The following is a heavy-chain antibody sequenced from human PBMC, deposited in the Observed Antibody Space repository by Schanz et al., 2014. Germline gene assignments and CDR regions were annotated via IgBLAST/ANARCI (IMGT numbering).Heavy chain of an antibody. CDR2: ISASGDST. D-gene: IGHD3-3*01. V-gene: IGHV3-NL1*01. J-gene: IGHJ4*02. CDR3: ARGTRVRTTDFWSGLYYFDY. CDR1: GFTFSTTG. Sequence: QVRLVESGGGVVQPGGSLRLSCAASGFTFSTTGMHWVRQAPGRGLEWVSFISASGDSTSYADSVKGRFTISRDNAKNSLYLQMNSLRDEDTAVYYCARGTRVRTTDFWSGLYYFDYWGQGTLVTVSS.